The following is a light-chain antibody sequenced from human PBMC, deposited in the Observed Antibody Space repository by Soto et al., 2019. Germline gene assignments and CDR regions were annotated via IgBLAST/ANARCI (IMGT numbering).Light chain of an antibody. CDR3: QQYNTYPWT. V-gene: IGKV3-20*01. CDR1: QSVINNY. Sequence: EIVLTQSPGTLSLSPGERATLSCRASQSVINNYLAWYQQKPGQAPRLLIYGASNRATGIPDRFSGSGSGTDFTLTISTLQPDDFATYYCQQYNTYPWTFGQGTKVDI. J-gene: IGKJ1*01. CDR2: GAS.